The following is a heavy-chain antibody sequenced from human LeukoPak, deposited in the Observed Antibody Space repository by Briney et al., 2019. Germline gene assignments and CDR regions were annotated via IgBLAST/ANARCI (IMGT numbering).Heavy chain of an antibody. CDR3: ATDQRGAGLGFVYGSGSFNGLDV. CDR2: FDPEDGET. D-gene: IGHD3-10*01. CDR1: GYTLTELS. J-gene: IGHJ6*02. V-gene: IGHV1-24*01. Sequence: WASVKVSCKVSGYTLTELSMHWVRQAPGKGLEWMGGFDPEDGETIYAQKFQGRVTMTEDTSTDTGYMDLSSLRSEDTAVYYCATDQRGAGLGFVYGSGSFNGLDVCGQGTTVTVSS.